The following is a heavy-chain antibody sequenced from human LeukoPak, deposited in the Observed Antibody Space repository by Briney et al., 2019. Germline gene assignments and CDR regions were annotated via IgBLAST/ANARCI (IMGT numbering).Heavy chain of an antibody. D-gene: IGHD6-19*01. Sequence: GRSLRLSCAASGFTLSRNGMPWVRQAPGKGLEWVGDIWYDGSKKYYADSVKGRFTISRDISKNTGYLQMDSLRAEDTAVYYCARDHSGWYVDYWGQGTLVTVSS. CDR3: ARDHSGWYVDY. V-gene: IGHV3-33*01. CDR1: GFTLSRNG. J-gene: IGHJ4*02. CDR2: IWYDGSKK.